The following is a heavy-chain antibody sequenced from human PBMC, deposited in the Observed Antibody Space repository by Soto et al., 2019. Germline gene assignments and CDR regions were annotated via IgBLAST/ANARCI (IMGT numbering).Heavy chain of an antibody. Sequence: PGGSLRLSCAASGFTFSSYAMSWVRQAPGKGLEWVSAISGSGGSTYYADSVKGRFTISRDNSKNTLYLQMNSLRAEDTAVYYCARVGLHRGYSGYDPDYWGQGTLVTVSS. CDR2: ISGSGGST. D-gene: IGHD5-12*01. CDR1: GFTFSSYA. J-gene: IGHJ4*02. V-gene: IGHV3-23*01. CDR3: ARVGLHRGYSGYDPDY.